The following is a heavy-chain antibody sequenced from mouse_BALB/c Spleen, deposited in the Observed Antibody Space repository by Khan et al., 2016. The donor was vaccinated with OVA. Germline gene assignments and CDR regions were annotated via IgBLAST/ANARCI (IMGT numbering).Heavy chain of an antibody. D-gene: IGHD2-13*01. CDR2: ISDGGSYT. Sequence: EVQLVESGGGLVKPGGSLKLSCAASGFTFSDYYMSWVRQTPEKRLEWVATISDGGSYTYYPDSVSGRFTISREDAKNNLYLQMNRLKSEDTAMYNCARGYYGDPFAYWGQGTLVPVSA. CDR1: GFTFSDYY. CDR3: ARGYYGDPFAY. J-gene: IGHJ3*01. V-gene: IGHV5-4*02.